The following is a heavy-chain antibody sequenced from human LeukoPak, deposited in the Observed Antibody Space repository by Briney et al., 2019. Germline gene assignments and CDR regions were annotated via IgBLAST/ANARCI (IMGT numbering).Heavy chain of an antibody. J-gene: IGHJ6*02. V-gene: IGHV4-34*01. CDR2: INHSGST. Sequence: PSETLSLTCAVYGGSFSGYYWSWIRQPPGKGLEWIGEINHSGSTNYNPSLKSRVTISVDTSKNQFSLKLSSVTAADTAVYYCARAAKVVVTATNRYYYYGMDVWGQGTTVTVSS. CDR1: GGSFSGYY. D-gene: IGHD2-21*02. CDR3: ARAAKVVVTATNRYYYYGMDV.